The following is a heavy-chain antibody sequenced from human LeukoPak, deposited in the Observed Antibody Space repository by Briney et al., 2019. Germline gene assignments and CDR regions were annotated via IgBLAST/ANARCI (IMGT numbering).Heavy chain of an antibody. CDR1: GDSIRSYY. CDR3: GRWGYFGSGSYFVVDY. V-gene: IGHV4-59*01. J-gene: IGHJ4*02. D-gene: IGHD3-22*01. Sequence: SETLSLTCIVSGDSIRSYYWNWIRQAPGKALEWIGHIHNNGDIAYNFSLKSRVTISMDTSKNQFSLKLSSVTAADTAVYYCGRWGYFGSGSYFVVDYWGQGTVVTVSS. CDR2: IHNNGDI.